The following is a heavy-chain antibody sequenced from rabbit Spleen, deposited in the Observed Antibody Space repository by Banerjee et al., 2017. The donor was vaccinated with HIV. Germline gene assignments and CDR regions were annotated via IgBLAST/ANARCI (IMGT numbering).Heavy chain of an antibody. D-gene: IGHD4-2*01. J-gene: IGHJ4*01. V-gene: IGHV1S45*01. CDR2: INIVTGKS. CDR1: GVSLNDKDV. Sequence: EQLEESGGGLVKPEGSLTLTCKASGVSLNDKDVMCWVRQAPGKGLEWIACINIVTGKSVYASWAKGRFTISRTSSITVTLEMTSLTAADTATYFCARDAGSYDFIDVYFNLWGPGTLVTVS. CDR3: ARDAGSYDFIDVYFNL.